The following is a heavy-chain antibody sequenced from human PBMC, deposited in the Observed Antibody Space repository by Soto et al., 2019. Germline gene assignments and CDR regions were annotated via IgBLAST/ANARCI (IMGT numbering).Heavy chain of an antibody. CDR1: GYSLTSYG. CDR3: ARDHCSSTSCYTAVDY. D-gene: IGHD2-2*02. CDR2: ISAYNGNT. J-gene: IGHJ4*02. Sequence: ASLKGSCKGSGYSLTSYGSSWVRQATGQGLEWMGWISAYNGNTNYAQKLQGRVTMTTDTSTSTAYMELRSLRSDDTAAYYCARDHCSSTSCYTAVDYWGQGTLVT. V-gene: IGHV1-18*01.